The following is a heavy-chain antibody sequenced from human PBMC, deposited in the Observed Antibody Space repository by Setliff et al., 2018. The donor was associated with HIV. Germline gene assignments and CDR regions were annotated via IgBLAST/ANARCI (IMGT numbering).Heavy chain of an antibody. CDR3: ARDSLRGYNYDFFDT. V-gene: IGHV1-69*13. J-gene: IGHJ4*02. CDR1: EGTFSSYA. D-gene: IGHD5-18*01. CDR2: IIPMFEIA. Sequence: ASVKVSCQASEGTFSSYAVSWVRQAPGQGPEWMGGIIPMFEIANYAQRFQGRVTITAEESTSIVYLEMSSLRSEDTAVYFFARDSLRGYNYDFFDTWGQGTQVTVSS.